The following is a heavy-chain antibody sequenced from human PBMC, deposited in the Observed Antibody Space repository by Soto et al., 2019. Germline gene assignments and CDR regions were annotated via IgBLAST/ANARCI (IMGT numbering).Heavy chain of an antibody. V-gene: IGHV3-23*01. CDR2: ISGSGGRT. D-gene: IGHD2-15*01. J-gene: IGHJ6*02. Sequence: GGSLRLSCAASGFTFSSYAMSWVRQAPGKGLEWVPAISGSGGRTYYADSEKGRFTISRDNSKNTLYLQMNSLRAEDTAVDYCAQEGGPQTLYYCYYGMDVWGQGTTVTVSS. CDR1: GFTFSSYA. CDR3: AQEGGPQTLYYCYYGMDV.